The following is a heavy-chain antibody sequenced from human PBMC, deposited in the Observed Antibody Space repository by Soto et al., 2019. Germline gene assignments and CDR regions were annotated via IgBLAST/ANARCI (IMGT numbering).Heavy chain of an antibody. D-gene: IGHD6-19*01. CDR3: GRSVAGRNDGFYI. V-gene: IGHV4-39*01. CDR2: IYYSGTT. J-gene: IGHJ3*02. CDR1: GGSISSRTHY. Sequence: PSETLSLTCTVSGGSISSRTHYWGWIRQPPGKGLEWIGSIYYSGTTYYNPSLKSRVTISVDTSKNQFSLNLSSVTAADTAVYYCGRSVAGRNDGFYIWGQGTMVTVSS.